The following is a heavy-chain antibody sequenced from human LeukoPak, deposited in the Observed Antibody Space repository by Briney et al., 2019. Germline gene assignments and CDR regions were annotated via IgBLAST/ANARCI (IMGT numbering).Heavy chain of an antibody. Sequence: SETLSHTCTVPGGSPSSYYWSWIRQPPGEGLEWMGYIYYTGSTNYNPSLESRVNIPVDTSKNQFYLKLSSVTAADTAVYYCARLSTAEVHGHHSGTRAFDIWGQGTMVTVSS. V-gene: IGHV4-59*08. CDR3: ARLSTAEVHGHHSGTRAFDI. CDR2: IYYTGST. J-gene: IGHJ3*02. D-gene: IGHD3-10*01. CDR1: GGSPSSYY.